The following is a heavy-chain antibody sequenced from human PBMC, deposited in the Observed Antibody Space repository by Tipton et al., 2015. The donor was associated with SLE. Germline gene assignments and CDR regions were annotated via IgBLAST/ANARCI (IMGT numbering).Heavy chain of an antibody. D-gene: IGHD3-10*01. CDR1: GGSFRGYY. V-gene: IGHV4-4*08. J-gene: IGHJ4*02. CDR3: ARRGGSLEN. CDR2: IYSSGST. Sequence: TLSLTCTVSGGSFRGYYWTWIRQPPGKGLEWIGYIYSSGSTNYNPSLKSRVTVSLDTSKKQFSLKLSSVTAADTAVYYCARRGGSLENWGQGTLVTVSS.